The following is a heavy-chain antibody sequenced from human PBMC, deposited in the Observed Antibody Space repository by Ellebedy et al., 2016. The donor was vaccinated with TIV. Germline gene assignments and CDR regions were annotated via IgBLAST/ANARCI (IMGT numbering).Heavy chain of an antibody. V-gene: IGHV1-18*01. CDR3: ARGGGGSSTGMDV. CDR1: GYTFTNYD. CDR2: ISNHNGNT. J-gene: IGHJ6*04. D-gene: IGHD3-16*01. Sequence: ASVKVSCXASGYTFTNYDISWVRQAPGQGLEWVGWISNHNGNTNYALKLQGRVTMTTDTSTSTAYMELRSLRSDDTALYYCARGGGGSSTGMDVWGKGTTVTVSS.